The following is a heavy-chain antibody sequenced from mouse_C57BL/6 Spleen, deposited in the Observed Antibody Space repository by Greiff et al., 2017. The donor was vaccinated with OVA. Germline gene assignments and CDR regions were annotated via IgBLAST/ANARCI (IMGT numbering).Heavy chain of an antibody. CDR3: ATIGDGYSSWFAY. CDR1: GYAFSSSW. D-gene: IGHD2-3*01. J-gene: IGHJ3*01. V-gene: IGHV1-82*01. Sequence: QVQLQQSGPELVKPGASVKISCKASGYAFSSSWMNWVKQRPGKGLEWIGRIYPGDGDTNYNGKFKGKATLTADKSSSTAYMQLSSLTSEDSAVYFGATIGDGYSSWFAYWGQGTLVTVSA. CDR2: IYPGDGDT.